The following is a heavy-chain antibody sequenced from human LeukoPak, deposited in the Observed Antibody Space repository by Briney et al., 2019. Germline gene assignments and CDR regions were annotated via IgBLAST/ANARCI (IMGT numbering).Heavy chain of an antibody. CDR3: ASPRFPDS. CDR1: GLTSSSSW. CDR2: ISPDGSET. D-gene: IGHD3-10*01. J-gene: IGHJ4*02. V-gene: IGHV3-7*01. Sequence: GGSLRLSCAASGLTSSSSWMSWVRQAPGKGLEWVANISPDGSETNYMDSVKGRFTISRDNAKNSLYLQMNSLRAEDTAVYYCASPRFPDSWGQGTLVTVSS.